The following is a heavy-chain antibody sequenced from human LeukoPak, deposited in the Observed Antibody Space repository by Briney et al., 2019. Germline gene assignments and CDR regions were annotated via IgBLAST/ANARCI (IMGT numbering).Heavy chain of an antibody. J-gene: IGHJ5*02. CDR3: ARDRGEQQLVRWFDP. D-gene: IGHD6-13*01. Sequence: SQTLSLTCTVSGGSISSGGYYWSWIRQHPGKGLEWIGYIYYSGSTYYNPSLKSRVTISVDTSKNQFSLKLSSVTAADTAMYYCARDRGEQQLVRWFDPWGQGTLVTVSS. CDR2: IYYSGST. V-gene: IGHV4-31*03. CDR1: GGSISSGGYY.